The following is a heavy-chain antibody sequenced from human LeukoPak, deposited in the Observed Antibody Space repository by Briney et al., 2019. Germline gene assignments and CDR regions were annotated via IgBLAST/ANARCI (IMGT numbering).Heavy chain of an antibody. Sequence: PGGSLRLSCAASGFTFSSYWMRWVRQAPGKGLVWVARINGGGSSITYADSVKGRFTISRDNAKNTLYLQMDSLRADDTDVYYCARSTHAYDYWGQGTLVTVSS. J-gene: IGHJ4*02. V-gene: IGHV3-74*01. CDR1: GFTFSSYW. CDR3: ARSTHAYDY. CDR2: INGGGSSI.